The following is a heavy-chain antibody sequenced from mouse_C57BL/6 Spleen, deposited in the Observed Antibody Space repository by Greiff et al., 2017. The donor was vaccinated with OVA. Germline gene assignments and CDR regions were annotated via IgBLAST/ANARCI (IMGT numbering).Heavy chain of an antibody. Sequence: QVQLQQSGPELVKPGASVKISCKASGYAFSSSWMNWVKQRPGKGLEWIGRIYPGDGDTNYNGKFKGKATLTADKSSSTAYMQLSSLTSVDSAVYFGAREDYGSSFLFDYWGQGTTLTVSA. D-gene: IGHD1-1*01. J-gene: IGHJ2*01. CDR3: AREDYGSSFLFDY. V-gene: IGHV1-82*01. CDR1: GYAFSSSW. CDR2: IYPGDGDT.